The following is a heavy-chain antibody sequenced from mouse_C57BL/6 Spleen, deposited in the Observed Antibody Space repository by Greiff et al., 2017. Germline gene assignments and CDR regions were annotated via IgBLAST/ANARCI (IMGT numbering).Heavy chain of an antibody. D-gene: IGHD1-1*01. CDR2: ISSGSSTI. CDR1: GFTFSDYG. Sequence: EVHLVESGGGLVKPGGSLTLSCAASGFTFSDYGMHWVRQAPEKGLEWVAYISSGSSTIYYADTVKGRFTISRDNAKNTLFLQMTSLRSEDTAMYYCARDYYGSEDYWGQGTTLTVSS. CDR3: ARDYYGSEDY. J-gene: IGHJ2*01. V-gene: IGHV5-17*01.